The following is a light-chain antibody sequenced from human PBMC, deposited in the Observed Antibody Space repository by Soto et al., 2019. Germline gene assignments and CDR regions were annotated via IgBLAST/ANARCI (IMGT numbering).Light chain of an antibody. V-gene: IGLV1-44*01. J-gene: IGLJ1*01. CDR1: SXNIGSYT. CDR2: NNN. CDR3: AAWDDSLDGYV. Sequence: QSVLTQPPSASGTPGQRVTISCSGGSXNIGSYTVNWYQQFPGTAPKLLIYNNNQRPSGVPDRFSGSKSGTSASLAISGLQSEDEADYYCAAWDDSLDGYVFGSGTKVTVL.